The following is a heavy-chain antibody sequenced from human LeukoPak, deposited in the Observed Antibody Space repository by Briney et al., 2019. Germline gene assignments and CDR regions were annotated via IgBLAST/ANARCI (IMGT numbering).Heavy chain of an antibody. J-gene: IGHJ4*02. CDR1: GFTFSSYA. V-gene: IGHV3-64D*06. CDR3: VRGGYYYDSSGYSFFDY. CDR2: ISSNGGST. D-gene: IGHD3-22*01. Sequence: QPGGSLRLSCSASGFTFSSYAMHWVRQAPGKGLEYVSAISSNGGSTYYADSVKGRFTISRDNSKNTLYLQMSSLRAEDTAVYYCVRGGYYYDSSGYSFFDYWGQGTLVTVSS.